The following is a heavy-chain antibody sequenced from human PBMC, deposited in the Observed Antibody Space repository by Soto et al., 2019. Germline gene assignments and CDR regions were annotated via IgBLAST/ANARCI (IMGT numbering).Heavy chain of an antibody. Sequence: QVQLVQSGAEVKKPVSSVKVSCKASGGTFSSYAISWVRQAPGQGLEWMGGIIPVLGTGIYAQKFQGRVTITADKSKNTAYMELSSLRSEDTAVYFFARVGGTGGYTYGLDYWGQGTLVTVSS. J-gene: IGHJ4*02. CDR2: IIPVLGTG. CDR3: ARVGGTGGYTYGLDY. CDR1: GGTFSSYA. D-gene: IGHD5-18*01. V-gene: IGHV1-69*06.